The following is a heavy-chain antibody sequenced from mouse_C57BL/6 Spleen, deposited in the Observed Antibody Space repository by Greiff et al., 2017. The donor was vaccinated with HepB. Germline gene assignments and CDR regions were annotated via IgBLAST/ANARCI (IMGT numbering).Heavy chain of an antibody. CDR3: ARRGPSYYYGSSYPFDY. CDR1: GYAFTNYL. V-gene: IGHV1-54*01. D-gene: IGHD1-1*01. J-gene: IGHJ2*01. CDR2: INPGSGGT. Sequence: QVQLKESGAELVRPGTSVKVSCKASGYAFTNYLIEWVKQRPGQGLEWIGVINPGSGGTNYNEKFKGKATLTADKSSSTAYMQISSLTSEDSAVYFCARRGPSYYYGSSYPFDYWGQGTTLTVSS.